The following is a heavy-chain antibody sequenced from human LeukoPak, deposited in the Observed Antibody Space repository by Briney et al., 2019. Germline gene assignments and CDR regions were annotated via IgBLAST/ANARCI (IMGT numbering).Heavy chain of an antibody. J-gene: IGHJ4*02. CDR2: ISAYNDNT. CDR3: ARSSSVTIPGYYFDY. CDR1: GYTFTSYG. V-gene: IGHV1-18*01. Sequence: GASVKVSCKASGYTFTSYGISWVRQAPGQGPEWMGWISAYNDNTNYAQKLQGRVTMTTDTSTSTAYMELRSLRSDDTAVYYCARSSSVTIPGYYFDYWGQGTLVTVSS. D-gene: IGHD2-21*01.